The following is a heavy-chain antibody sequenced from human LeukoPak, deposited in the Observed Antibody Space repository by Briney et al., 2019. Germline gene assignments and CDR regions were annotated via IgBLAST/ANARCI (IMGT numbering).Heavy chain of an antibody. CDR1: GGSIGSSSYY. Sequence: SETLSLTCTVSGGSIGSSSYYWGWIRQPPGKWLEWIGSIFRTGSTYYSASLKSRVSISVDTSKNHFALKLASVTAADTAVYFCARRVGFYGSGSPNYFDPWGQGILVSVSS. D-gene: IGHD3-10*01. J-gene: IGHJ5*01. CDR2: IFRTGST. V-gene: IGHV4-39*02. CDR3: ARRVGFYGSGSPNYFDP.